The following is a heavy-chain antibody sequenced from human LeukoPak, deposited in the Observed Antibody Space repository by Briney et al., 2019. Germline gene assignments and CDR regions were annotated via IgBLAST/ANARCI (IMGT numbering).Heavy chain of an antibody. J-gene: IGHJ4*02. CDR2: VDYVGST. Sequence: PSETLSLTCTVSGGSISTFYCSWIRQPPGKGLEWIGYVDYVGSTNYNHSLKSRVTISVDRSKNQFSLKLTSVTAADTAVYYCARHASDGSGWMYYFDYWGQGTLVTVSS. D-gene: IGHD6-19*01. V-gene: IGHV4-59*08. CDR3: ARHASDGSGWMYYFDY. CDR1: GGSISTFY.